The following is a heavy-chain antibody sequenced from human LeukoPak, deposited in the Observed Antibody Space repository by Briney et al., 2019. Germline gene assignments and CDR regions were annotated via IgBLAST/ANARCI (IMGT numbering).Heavy chain of an antibody. D-gene: IGHD2-15*01. Sequence: SETLSLTCAVYGGSFSGYYWSWIRQPPGKGLEWIGEINHSGSTNYNPSLKSRVTISVDTSKNQFSLKLSSVTAADTAVYYCARAPRVGRAGRREDYWGQGTLVTVSS. CDR2: INHSGST. CDR1: GGSFSGYY. CDR3: ARAPRVGRAGRREDY. V-gene: IGHV4-34*01. J-gene: IGHJ4*02.